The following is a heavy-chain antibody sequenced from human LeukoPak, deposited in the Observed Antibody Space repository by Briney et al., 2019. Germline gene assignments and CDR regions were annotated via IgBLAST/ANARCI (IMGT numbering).Heavy chain of an antibody. J-gene: IGHJ4*02. CDR1: GFTFSSYS. CDR3: ARDPLNGYYHDY. V-gene: IGHV3-21*01. Sequence: GRSLRLSCAASGFTFSSYSMNWVRQAPGKGLEWVSSISSSSSYIYYADSVKGRFTISRDNAKNSLYLQMNSLRAEDTAVYYCARDPLNGYYHDYWGQGTLVTVSS. CDR2: ISSSSSYI. D-gene: IGHD3-22*01.